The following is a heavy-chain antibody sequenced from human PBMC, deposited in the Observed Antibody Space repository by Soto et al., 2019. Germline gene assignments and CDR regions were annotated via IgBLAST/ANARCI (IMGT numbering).Heavy chain of an antibody. CDR1: GFTFSDYL. CDR3: ARDLEQTPQRYQSYYCMGV. V-gene: IGHV3-7*01. D-gene: IGHD2-2*01. CDR2: IKQDGTEQ. Sequence: GGSLRLSCAASGFTFSDYLMSWARQAPGKGLEWVANIKQDGTEQYYVDSVKGRFTVSRDNAGNSLYLQMNSLRAEDTAVYYCARDLEQTPQRYQSYYCMGVWGKGTRVTVSS. J-gene: IGHJ6*03.